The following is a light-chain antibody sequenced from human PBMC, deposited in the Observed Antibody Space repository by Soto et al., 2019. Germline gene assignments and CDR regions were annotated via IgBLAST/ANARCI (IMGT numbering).Light chain of an antibody. CDR1: QGIGND. J-gene: IGKJ1*01. CDR2: AAS. V-gene: IGKV1-17*02. CDR3: LQHNSYPWT. Sequence: DIQMTQSPSSLSASVGDRVTITCRASQGIGNDLGWYQQKPGKAPKRLIYAASSLQSGVPSRFSGSGSGTEFTLTINNLQPEDFATYYCLQHNSYPWTFGQGTKVEIK.